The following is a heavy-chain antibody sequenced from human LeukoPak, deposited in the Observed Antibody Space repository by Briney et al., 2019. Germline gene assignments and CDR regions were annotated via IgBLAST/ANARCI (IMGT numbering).Heavy chain of an antibody. Sequence: PSETLSLTCTVSGGSISSSSYYWGWIRQPPGKGLEWIGEINHSGSTNYNPSPKSRVTISVDTSKNQFSPKLSSVTAADTAVYYCARGPSRRYCNSTSCRAGMDVWGQGTTVTVSS. J-gene: IGHJ6*02. CDR1: GGSISSSSYY. CDR3: ARGPSRRYCNSTSCRAGMDV. D-gene: IGHD2-2*01. CDR2: INHSGST. V-gene: IGHV4-39*07.